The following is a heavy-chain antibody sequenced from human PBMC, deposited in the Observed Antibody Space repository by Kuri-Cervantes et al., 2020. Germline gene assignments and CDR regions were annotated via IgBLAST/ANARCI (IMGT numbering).Heavy chain of an antibody. CDR1: GFTFSNAW. CDR3: AREVVPAAMLGYYYYGMDV. CDR2: TRNKANSYTT. Sequence: GGSLRLSCAASGFTFSNAWMSWVRQVPGKGLEWVGRTRNKANSYTTEYAASVKGRFTISRDDSKNSLYLQMNSLKTEDTAVYYCAREVVPAAMLGYYYYGMDVWGQGTTVTVSS. D-gene: IGHD2-2*01. J-gene: IGHJ6*02. V-gene: IGHV3-72*01.